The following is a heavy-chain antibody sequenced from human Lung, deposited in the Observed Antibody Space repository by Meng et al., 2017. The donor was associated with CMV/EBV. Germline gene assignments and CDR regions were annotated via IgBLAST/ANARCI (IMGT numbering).Heavy chain of an antibody. V-gene: IGHV3-30*04. D-gene: IGHD5-24*01. CDR2: VSYDGTKT. J-gene: IGHJ6*02. Sequence: SCAASGFTFSSFAIHWVRQAPDKGLDWVAVVSYDGTKTYYSDSVKGRFTLSRDNSKNTMYMEMSSLGYEDTAMYYCARARFDGGMDVWGQGTTVTVSS. CDR1: GFTFSSFA. CDR3: ARARFDGGMDV.